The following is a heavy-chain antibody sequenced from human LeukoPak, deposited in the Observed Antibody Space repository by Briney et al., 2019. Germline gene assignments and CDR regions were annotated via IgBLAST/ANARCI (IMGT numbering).Heavy chain of an antibody. D-gene: IGHD6-13*01. CDR2: IDHSGST. CDR1: GGSFSGYY. Sequence: LETLSLTCAVYGGSFSGYYWSWIRQPPGKGLEWLGEIDHSGSTNYNPSLKSRVTISVDASKNQFSLKLSSVTAADTAVYYCAGADSSSLSYGMDVWGQGTTVTVSS. CDR3: AGADSSSLSYGMDV. J-gene: IGHJ6*02. V-gene: IGHV4-34*01.